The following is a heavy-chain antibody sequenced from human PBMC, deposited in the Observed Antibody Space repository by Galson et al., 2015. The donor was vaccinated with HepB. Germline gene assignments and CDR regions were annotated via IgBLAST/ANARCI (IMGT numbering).Heavy chain of an antibody. J-gene: IGHJ4*02. V-gene: IGHV3-30*04. CDR1: GFIFSDFA. CDR3: ARAWGYYESSDY. CDR2: TSSDGRNK. D-gene: IGHD3-22*01. Sequence: SLRLSCAASGFIFSDFAMHWVRQAPGKGLEWVAVTSSDGRNKNYGDSVKGRFTVSRDNPNSTLYLQMTNLRPEDTAMYYCARAWGYYESSDYWGQGTLITVSS.